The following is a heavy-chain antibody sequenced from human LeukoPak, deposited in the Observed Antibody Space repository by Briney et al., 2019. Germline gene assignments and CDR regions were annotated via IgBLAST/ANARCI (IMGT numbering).Heavy chain of an antibody. D-gene: IGHD1-1*01. CDR3: AKAGIGADGAGFLCEY. CDR1: GFPFSDYA. J-gene: IGHJ4*02. CDR2: ASYYVGKQ. V-gene: IGHV3-23*01. Sequence: GGSLTLSCPASGFPFSDYAMSWVRQAPGKGLEWVSTASYYVGKQYHADSVRGRFTVSRDNSRNTVSLQMSSLRVEDTGIYYCAKAGIGADGAGFLCEYWGQGTLVTVSS.